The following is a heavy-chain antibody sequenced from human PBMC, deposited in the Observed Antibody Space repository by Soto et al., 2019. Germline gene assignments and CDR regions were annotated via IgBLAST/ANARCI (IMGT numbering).Heavy chain of an antibody. V-gene: IGHV3-33*01. CDR2: IWYDGSNK. CDR3: ARDGMAYCGGDCYYYYFDY. J-gene: IGHJ4*02. CDR1: GFTFSSYG. D-gene: IGHD2-21*02. Sequence: GALRLSCAASGFTFSSYGMHWVRQAPGKGLEWVAVIWYDGSNKYYADSVKGRFTISRDNSKNTLYLQMNSLRAEDTAVYYCARDGMAYCGGDCYYYYFDYWGQGTLVTVSS.